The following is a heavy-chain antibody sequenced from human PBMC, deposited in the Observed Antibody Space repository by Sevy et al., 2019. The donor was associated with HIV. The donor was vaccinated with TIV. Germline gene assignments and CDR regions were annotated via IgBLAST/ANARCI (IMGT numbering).Heavy chain of an antibody. CDR2: ISGSGGST. J-gene: IGHJ6*03. CDR3: AKDGYKPSVGDENYYYYYMDV. D-gene: IGHD1-20*01. V-gene: IGHV3-23*01. CDR1: GFTFSSYA. Sequence: GGSLRLSCAASGFTFSSYAMSWVRQAPGKGLEWVSAISGSGGSTYYADSVKGRFTISRDNSKNTLYLQMNSLRAEDTAVYYCAKDGYKPSVGDENYYYYYMDVWCKGTTVTVSS.